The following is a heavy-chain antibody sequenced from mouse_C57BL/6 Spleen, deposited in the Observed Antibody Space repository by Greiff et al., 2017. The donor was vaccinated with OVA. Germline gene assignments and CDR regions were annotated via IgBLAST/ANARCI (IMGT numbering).Heavy chain of an antibody. J-gene: IGHJ2*01. D-gene: IGHD2-5*01. CDR1: GYTFTDYY. CDR2: INPNNGGT. CDR3: ARGGSYSNYGFDY. V-gene: IGHV1-26*01. Sequence: VQLQQSGPELVKPGASVKISCKASGYTFTDYYMNWVKQSHGKSLEWIGDINPNNGGTSYNQKFKGKATLTVDKSSSTAYMELRSLTSEDSAVYYCARGGSYSNYGFDYWGQGTTLTVSS.